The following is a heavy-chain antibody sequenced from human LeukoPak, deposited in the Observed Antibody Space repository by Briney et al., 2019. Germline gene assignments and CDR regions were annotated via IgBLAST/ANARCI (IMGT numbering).Heavy chain of an antibody. CDR1: GGSFSGYY. CDR2: IYSGGST. CDR3: ARDSNPDSGWYWVGFDY. D-gene: IGHD6-19*01. Sequence: ETLSLTCAVYGGSFSGYYWSWIRQPPGKGLEWVSLIYSGGSTYYADSVKGRFTISRDNSKNTLYLQMNSLRAEDTAVYYCARDSNPDSGWYWVGFDYWGQGTLVTVSS. J-gene: IGHJ4*02. V-gene: IGHV3-66*01.